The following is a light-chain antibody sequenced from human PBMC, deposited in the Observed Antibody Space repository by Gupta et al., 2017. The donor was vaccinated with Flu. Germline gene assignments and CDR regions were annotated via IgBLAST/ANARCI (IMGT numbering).Light chain of an antibody. CDR1: SSDVGSYNR. V-gene: IGLV2-18*02. CDR3: TSYTSSSTYV. CDR2: EVR. Sequence: SVTIYCTGTSSDVGSYNRVSWYQQSPGTVPKLMIYEVRNRPSGVPDRFSGSKSDNTASLTISGLQAEDEADYYCTSYTSSSTYVFGTGTKVTVL. J-gene: IGLJ1*01.